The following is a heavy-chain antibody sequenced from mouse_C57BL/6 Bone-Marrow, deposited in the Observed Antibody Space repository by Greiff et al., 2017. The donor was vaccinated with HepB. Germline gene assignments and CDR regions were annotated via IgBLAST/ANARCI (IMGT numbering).Heavy chain of an antibody. CDR2: IWSGGST. Sequence: VQLQQSGPGLVQPSQSLSITCTVSGFLLTSYGVHWVRQSPGKGLEWLGVIWSGGSTDYNAAFISRLSISKDNSKSQVFFKMNSLQADDTAIYYCARLRFAYWGQGTLVTVSA. V-gene: IGHV2-2*01. CDR3: ARLRFAY. CDR1: GFLLTSYG. J-gene: IGHJ3*01.